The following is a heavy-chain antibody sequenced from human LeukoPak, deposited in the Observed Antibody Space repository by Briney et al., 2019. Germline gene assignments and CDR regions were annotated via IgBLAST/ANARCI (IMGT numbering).Heavy chain of an antibody. CDR1: GFTFDDYA. J-gene: IGHJ4*02. CDR3: AKAPRRVWFGEYLPPHFDY. CDR2: ISWNSGSI. Sequence: HPGGSLRLSCAASGFTFDDYAMHWVRQAPGKGLEWVSGISWNSGSIGYADSVKGRFTISRDNAKNSLYLQMNSLRAEDTALYYCAKAPRRVWFGEYLPPHFDYWGQGTLVTVSS. V-gene: IGHV3-9*01. D-gene: IGHD3-10*01.